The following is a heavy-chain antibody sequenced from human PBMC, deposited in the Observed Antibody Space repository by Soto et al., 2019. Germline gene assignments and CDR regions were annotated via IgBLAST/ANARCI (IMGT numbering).Heavy chain of an antibody. CDR3: ARGTGWLRLYGMDV. CDR2: IIPIFGTE. CDR1: GGTFSSYA. Sequence: GASVKVSCKASGGTFSSYAISWVRQAPGQGLEWMGGIIPIFGTENYAQKFQGRVTITADKSTRTAYMELSSLRAEDTAVYYRARGTGWLRLYGMDVWGQGTTVTVSS. J-gene: IGHJ6*02. V-gene: IGHV1-69*06. D-gene: IGHD5-12*01.